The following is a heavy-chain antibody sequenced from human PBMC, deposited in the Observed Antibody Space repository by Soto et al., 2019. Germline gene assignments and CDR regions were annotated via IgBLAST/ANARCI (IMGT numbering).Heavy chain of an antibody. CDR3: ARERIAAAGTAYFDY. J-gene: IGHJ4*02. V-gene: IGHV3-33*01. D-gene: IGHD6-13*01. CDR1: GFTFSNYG. Sequence: QVQLVESGGGVVRPGRSLRLSCAASGFTFSNYGMHWVRQAPGKGLEWVAAIWYDGSNKYYADSVKGRFTISRDISKNTLYLQMNSLRAEDTAVYYWARERIAAAGTAYFDYWGQGTLVTVSS. CDR2: IWYDGSNK.